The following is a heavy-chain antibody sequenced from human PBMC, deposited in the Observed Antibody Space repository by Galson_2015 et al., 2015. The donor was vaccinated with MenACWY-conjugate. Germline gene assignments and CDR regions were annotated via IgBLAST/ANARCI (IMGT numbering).Heavy chain of an antibody. CDR3: AKVGVLRGFYYSFYMDV. V-gene: IGHV3-23*01. CDR2: ISGSGGTT. J-gene: IGHJ6*03. D-gene: IGHD3-10*01. CDR1: KFTFSDFA. Sequence: SLRLSCAASKFTFSDFAMTWVRQAPGKGLECVSGISGSGGTTYYANSVKGRFTISRDNSNNTPYLQMNTLRAEDTAVYYCAKVGVLRGFYYSFYMDVWGKGTTVTVSS.